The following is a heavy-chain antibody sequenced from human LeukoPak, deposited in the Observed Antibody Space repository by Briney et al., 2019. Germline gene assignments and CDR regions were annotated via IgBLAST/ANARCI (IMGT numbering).Heavy chain of an antibody. CDR1: GFTFTSSA. D-gene: IGHD3-22*01. Sequence: ASVKVSCKASGFTFTSSAMQWVRQARGERLEWRGWIVVGSGNTNYAQKFHQRVTITTYMSTSTAYMELSSLRSEDTAVYYCAAEEILNDSSGYYYASEDYWGQGTLVTVSS. CDR2: IVVGSGNT. J-gene: IGHJ4*02. V-gene: IGHV1-58*02. CDR3: AAEEILNDSSGYYYASEDY.